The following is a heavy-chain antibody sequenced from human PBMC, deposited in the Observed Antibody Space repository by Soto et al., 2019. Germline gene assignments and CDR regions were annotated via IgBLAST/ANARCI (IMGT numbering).Heavy chain of an antibody. Sequence: PGGSLRLSCAASGFTFTNYAMNWVRQAPGKGLEWVSVISGSGESTYYADSVKGRFTISRDNSKNTLYLQMNSLRAEVTAVYFCAKDFGDIVVVVLARYGMDVWGLGTTVTVSS. J-gene: IGHJ6*02. D-gene: IGHD2-15*01. V-gene: IGHV3-23*01. CDR3: AKDFGDIVVVVLARYGMDV. CDR2: ISGSGEST. CDR1: GFTFTNYA.